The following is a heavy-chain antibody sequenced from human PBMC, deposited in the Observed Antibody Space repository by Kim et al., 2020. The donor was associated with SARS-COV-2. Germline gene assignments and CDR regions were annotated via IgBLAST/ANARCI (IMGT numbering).Heavy chain of an antibody. CDR1: GFTFSDYY. D-gene: IGHD2-2*01. Sequence: GGSLRLSCAASGFTFSDYYMSWIRQAPGKGLEWVSYISSSGSTIYYADSVKGRFTISRDNAKNSLYLQMNSLRAEDTAVYYCARGVRWSSTSSLRLRGIAYWGQGTLVTVSS. V-gene: IGHV3-11*01. J-gene: IGHJ4*02. CDR2: ISSSGSTI. CDR3: ARGVRWSSTSSLRLRGIAY.